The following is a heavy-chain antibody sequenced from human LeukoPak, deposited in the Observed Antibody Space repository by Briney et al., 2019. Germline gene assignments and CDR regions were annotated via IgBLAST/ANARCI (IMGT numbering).Heavy chain of an antibody. CDR1: GFTFSDYY. Sequence: PGGSPRLSCAASGFTFSDYYMSWIRQAPGKGLEWVSYISSSGSTIYYADSVKGRFTISRDNAKNSLYLQMSSLRAEDTAVYYCARGRYGYCSSTSCYRWPDYWGQGTLVTVSS. CDR2: ISSSGSTI. V-gene: IGHV3-11*01. CDR3: ARGRYGYCSSTSCYRWPDY. D-gene: IGHD2-2*02. J-gene: IGHJ4*02.